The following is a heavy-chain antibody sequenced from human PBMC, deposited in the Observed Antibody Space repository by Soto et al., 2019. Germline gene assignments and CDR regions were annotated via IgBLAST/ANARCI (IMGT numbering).Heavy chain of an antibody. J-gene: IGHJ3*02. CDR2: ISYDGSDK. D-gene: IGHD3-22*01. V-gene: IGHV3-30*03. Sequence: QSGGSLRLSCAGSGFTFSSYGMHWVRQAPGKGLEWVAVISYDGSDKYYGDSVKGRFTISRDDSKNTLYLQMNSLRAEDTAVYYCARDITMIVVFYAFDIWGQGTMVTVSS. CDR1: GFTFSSYG. CDR3: ARDITMIVVFYAFDI.